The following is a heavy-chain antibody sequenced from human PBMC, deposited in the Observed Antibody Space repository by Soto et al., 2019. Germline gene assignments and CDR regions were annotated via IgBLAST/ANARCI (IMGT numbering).Heavy chain of an antibody. CDR3: ARQRGYYVDY. Sequence: QVQLQESGPGLVEPSGTLSLTCAVSGGSIRSGNWWSWVRQPPGKGLEGIGEIYHSGTTNYNPSLKSLVTISVDKSKNQFSLKLTSVTAADTAVYYCARQRGYYVDYWGQGTLVTVSS. J-gene: IGHJ4*02. CDR2: IYHSGTT. D-gene: IGHD3-22*01. CDR1: GGSIRSGNW. V-gene: IGHV4-4*02.